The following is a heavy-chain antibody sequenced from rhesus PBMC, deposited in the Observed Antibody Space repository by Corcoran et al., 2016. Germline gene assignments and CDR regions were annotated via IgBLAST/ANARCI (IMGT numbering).Heavy chain of an antibody. CDR1: GGSISDRYR. D-gene: IGHD1-44*01. CDR2: IYNSNTST. J-gene: IGHJ4*01. V-gene: IGHV4S10*01. CDR3: ARDKYS. Sequence: QVQLQESGPGVVKPSETLSLTCAVSGGSISDRYRWSWIRQPPGKGLEWIGYIYNSNTSTNYNPSLKSRVTISKDTSKNQFSLKLSSVTAADTAVYYCARDKYSWGQGVLVTVSS.